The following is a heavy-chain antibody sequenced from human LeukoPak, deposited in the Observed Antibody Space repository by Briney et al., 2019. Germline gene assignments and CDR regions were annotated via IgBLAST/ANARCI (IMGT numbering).Heavy chain of an antibody. J-gene: IGHJ6*02. V-gene: IGHV4-34*01. CDR1: GGSFSGYY. Sequence: RPSETLSLPCAVYGGSFSGYYWSWIRQPPGKGLEWIGEINHSGSTNYNPSLKSRVTISVDTSKNQFSLKLSSVTAADTAVYYCASWKSYYYGMDVRGQGTTVTVSS. CDR2: INHSGST. D-gene: IGHD1-1*01. CDR3: ASWKSYYYGMDV.